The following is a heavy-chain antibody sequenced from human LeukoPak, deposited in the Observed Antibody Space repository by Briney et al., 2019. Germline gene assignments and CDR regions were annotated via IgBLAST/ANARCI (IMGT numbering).Heavy chain of an antibody. Sequence: GGSLRLSCAASGFNFSSYEMIWVRQAPGKGLEWISYISTSGSTMYYGDSVEGRLTISRDNAKNSLYLQMNSLRAEDTAVYYCGRGDYSSSWYLDHWGQGTLVTVSS. CDR1: GFNFSSYE. V-gene: IGHV3-48*03. CDR2: ISTSGSTM. J-gene: IGHJ4*02. CDR3: GRGDYSSSWYLDH. D-gene: IGHD6-13*01.